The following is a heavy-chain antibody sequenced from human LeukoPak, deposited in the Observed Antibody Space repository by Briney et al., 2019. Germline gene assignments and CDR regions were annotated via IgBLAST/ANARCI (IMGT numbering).Heavy chain of an antibody. CDR2: IIPIFGTA. Sequence: ASVKVSCKASGGTFSSYSISWVRQAPGQGLEWMGGIIPIFGTANYAQKFQGRGTITADESTSTAYMELSSLRSEDTAVYYCATWTLRPGILWWADAFDIWGQGTMVTVSS. D-gene: IGHD2-21*01. CDR3: ATWTLRPGILWWADAFDI. J-gene: IGHJ3*02. CDR1: GGTFSSYS. V-gene: IGHV1-69*13.